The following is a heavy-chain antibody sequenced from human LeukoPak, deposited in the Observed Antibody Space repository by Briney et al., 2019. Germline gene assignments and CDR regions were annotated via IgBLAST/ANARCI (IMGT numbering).Heavy chain of an antibody. Sequence: RPSETLSLTCTVSGGSISSSSYYWGWIRQPPGKGLEWIGSIYYSGSTYYNPSLKSRVTISVDTSKNQFSLKLSSVTAADTAVYYCARRTWDDTSSSWYLDAFDIWGQGTMVTVSS. CDR3: ARRTWDDTSSSWYLDAFDI. J-gene: IGHJ3*02. D-gene: IGHD6-13*01. CDR1: GGSISSSSYY. CDR2: IYYSGST. V-gene: IGHV4-39*01.